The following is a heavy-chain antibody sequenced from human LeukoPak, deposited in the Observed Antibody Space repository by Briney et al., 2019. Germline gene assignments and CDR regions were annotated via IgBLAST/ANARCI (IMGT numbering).Heavy chain of an antibody. CDR2: IFGSGGSP. J-gene: IGHJ4*02. CDR1: GLTFGSHA. CDR3: GKTTVGYSSGQKPAWPVDY. Sequence: GGSLRLSCEASGLTFGSHAMYWVRQAPGKRLEWVAGIFGSGGSPHYADPVKGRFTISRDNSRNTVYLQINSLRAEDTAVYYCGKTTVGYSSGQKPAWPVDYWGQGTLVTVSS. V-gene: IGHV3-23*01. D-gene: IGHD5-18*01.